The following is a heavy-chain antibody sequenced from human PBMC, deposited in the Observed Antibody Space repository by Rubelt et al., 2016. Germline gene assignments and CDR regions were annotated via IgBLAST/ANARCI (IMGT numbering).Heavy chain of an antibody. Sequence: QLQLQESGPGLVKPSETLSLTCTVSAGSISSSSSFWGWIRQPPGKGLEWIGSIYYTGSTYYNPSLKSRVTISVDPSKNHVSLKLSSVTAADTAGYYCARDRGGSFTTSVDSWGQGTLVTVSS. CDR2: IYYTGST. CDR1: AGSISSSSSF. CDR3: ARDRGGSFTTSVDS. J-gene: IGHJ4*02. D-gene: IGHD1-26*01. V-gene: IGHV4-39*07.